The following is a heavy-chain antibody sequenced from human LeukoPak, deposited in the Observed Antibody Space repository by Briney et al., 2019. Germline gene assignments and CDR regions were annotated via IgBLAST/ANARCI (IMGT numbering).Heavy chain of an antibody. CDR1: GFTFSGSA. CDR3: TRSLLSSSWWVPSSPQEESMDV. CDR2: IRSKANSYAT. D-gene: IGHD6-13*01. Sequence: QPGGSLRLSCAASGFTFSGSAMPWVRQASGKGLEWVGRIRSKANSYATAYAASVKGRFTISRDDSKNTAYLQMNSLKTEDTAVYYCTRSLLSSSWWVPSSPQEESMDVWGKGTTVTVSS. J-gene: IGHJ6*03. V-gene: IGHV3-73*01.